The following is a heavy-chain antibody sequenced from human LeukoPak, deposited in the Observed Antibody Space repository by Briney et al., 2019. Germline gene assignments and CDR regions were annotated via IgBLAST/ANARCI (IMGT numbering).Heavy chain of an antibody. Sequence: PGGSLRLSCAASGFTFSSYAMSWVRQAPGKGLEWVSAISGSGGSTYYADSVKGRFTISRDNSKNTLYLQMNSLRAEDTAVYYCARDSTRWIQLWPDAFDIWGQGTMVTVSS. J-gene: IGHJ3*02. D-gene: IGHD5-18*01. V-gene: IGHV3-23*01. CDR3: ARDSTRWIQLWPDAFDI. CDR2: ISGSGGST. CDR1: GFTFSSYA.